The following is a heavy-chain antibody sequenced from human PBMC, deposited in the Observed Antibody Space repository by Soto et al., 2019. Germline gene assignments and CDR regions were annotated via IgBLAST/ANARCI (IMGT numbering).Heavy chain of an antibody. Sequence: QVQLVQSGAEVKRPGSSVKVSCKASGGTFNNYAINWVRQAPGQGLEWMGDISPMFGKANYAQKFQGRVKISADDSPATAYLELSSLRSEDTALYYCAREVEVHTPVFGFWGQGSLVTVSS. V-gene: IGHV1-69*01. CDR2: ISPMFGKA. CDR1: GGTFNNYA. D-gene: IGHD2-2*01. CDR3: AREVEVHTPVFGF. J-gene: IGHJ4*02.